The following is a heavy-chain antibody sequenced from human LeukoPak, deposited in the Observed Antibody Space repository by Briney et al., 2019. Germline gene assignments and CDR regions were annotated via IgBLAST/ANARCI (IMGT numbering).Heavy chain of an antibody. D-gene: IGHD4-17*01. V-gene: IGHV3-48*03. Sequence: GGSLRLSCAASGFTFSSYEMNWVRQAPGKGLQWVSYISNSDTTIFYVDSVKGRFTISRDNAKNSLYLQMNSLRAEDTAVYYCARRYGGYGDYWGQGTLVTVSS. CDR3: ARRYGGYGDY. J-gene: IGHJ4*02. CDR2: ISNSDTTI. CDR1: GFTFSSYE.